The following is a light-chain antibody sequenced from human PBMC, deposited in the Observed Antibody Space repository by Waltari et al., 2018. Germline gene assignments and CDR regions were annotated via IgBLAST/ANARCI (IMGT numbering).Light chain of an antibody. Sequence: EIMLTQSPGTLSLSPGGRATLPCRASQSIGRYLVWYQQKPGQAPRLLMYEASRRATGIPDRFSGSGSGTDFSLTISRLEPEDFAVYYCQNHERLPATFGQGTKLEIK. J-gene: IGKJ1*01. CDR2: EAS. CDR3: QNHERLPAT. V-gene: IGKV3-20*01. CDR1: QSIGRY.